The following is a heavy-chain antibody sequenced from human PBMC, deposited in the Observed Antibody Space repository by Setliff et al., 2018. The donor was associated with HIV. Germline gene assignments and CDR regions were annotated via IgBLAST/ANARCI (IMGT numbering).Heavy chain of an antibody. J-gene: IGHJ1*01. D-gene: IGHD2-2*01. V-gene: IGHV4-31*03. Sequence: SETLSLTCTVSGVSVSSGGYYWSWIRQHPGKGLEWIGYVYYTGTTYFNPSLKSRITISVATSKNQFSLKLGFVTAADTAVYYCARGESTTWDLAEYFQHWGHGTLVTVSS. CDR3: ARGESTTWDLAEYFQH. CDR1: GVSVSSGGYY. CDR2: VYYTGTT.